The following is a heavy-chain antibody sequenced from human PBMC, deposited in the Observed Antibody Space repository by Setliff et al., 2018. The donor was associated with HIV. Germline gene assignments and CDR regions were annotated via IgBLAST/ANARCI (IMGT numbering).Heavy chain of an antibody. D-gene: IGHD1-26*01. Sequence: SETLSLTCTVSGGSMSNYYWSWIRQPPGKGLEWIGYIYYSGSTNYNPSLKSRVTILVDSSRNQFSLKLSSVTAADTAVYYCARIVRWELVATSTFFYYYMDVWGKGTTVTVSS. CDR1: GGSMSNYY. CDR3: ARIVRWELVATSTFFYYYMDV. V-gene: IGHV4-59*08. CDR2: IYYSGST. J-gene: IGHJ6*03.